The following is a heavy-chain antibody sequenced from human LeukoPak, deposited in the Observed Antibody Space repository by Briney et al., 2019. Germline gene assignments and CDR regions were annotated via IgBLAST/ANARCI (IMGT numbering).Heavy chain of an antibody. CDR2: MNPYSVNT. CDR1: GYTFTSYD. Sequence: ASVKVSCKASGYTFTSYDINWVRQATGQGLEWMGWMNPYSVNTVYAQEFQGRVTMTRNTSISTAYMDLSSLRSEDTAVYYCARGYYDSSGSYFDYWGQGTLVTVSS. CDR3: ARGYYDSSGSYFDY. J-gene: IGHJ4*02. D-gene: IGHD3-22*01. V-gene: IGHV1-8*01.